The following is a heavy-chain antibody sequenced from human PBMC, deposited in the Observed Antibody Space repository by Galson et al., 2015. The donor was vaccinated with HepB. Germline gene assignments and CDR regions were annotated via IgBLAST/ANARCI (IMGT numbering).Heavy chain of an antibody. CDR1: GDSVSSSSGA. CDR3: ARDDILAGYWIDS. V-gene: IGHV6-1*01. CDR2: TFYRSKWYT. D-gene: IGHD3-9*01. Sequence: CAISGDSVSSSSGAWNWIRQSPSGGLEWLGRTFYRSKWYTDYALSVKSRITISPDTSKDTLYLQMNSLRADDTAVYYCARDDILAGYWIDSWGQGTLVTVSS. J-gene: IGHJ4*02.